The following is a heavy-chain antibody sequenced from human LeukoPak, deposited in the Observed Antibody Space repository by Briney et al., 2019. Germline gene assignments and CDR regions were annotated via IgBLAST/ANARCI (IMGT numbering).Heavy chain of an antibody. D-gene: IGHD2-15*01. Sequence: SETLSLTCAVYGGSFSGYYWSWIRQPPGKGLEWIGEINHSGSTNYNPSLKSRVTISVDTSKNQFSLKLSSVTAADTAVYYCAIFSDCSDDNCPNDSWGQGTLVTVSS. J-gene: IGHJ4*02. CDR1: GGSFSGYY. CDR2: INHSGST. CDR3: AIFSDCSDDNCPNDS. V-gene: IGHV4-34*01.